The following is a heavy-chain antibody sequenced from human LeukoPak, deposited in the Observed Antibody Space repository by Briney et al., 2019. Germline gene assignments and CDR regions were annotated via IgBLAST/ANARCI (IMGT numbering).Heavy chain of an antibody. J-gene: IGHJ3*02. CDR1: GFTFSSYG. D-gene: IGHD3-22*01. CDR3: ARASGITMIVVVAHAFDI. CDR2: TSHDGNNQ. Sequence: GGSLRLSCAASGFTFSSYGMHWVRQAPGKGLEWVAVTSHDGNNQYYADSVKGRFTISRDNAKNSLYLQMNSLRTEDTALYYCARASGITMIVVVAHAFDIWGQGTMVTVSS. V-gene: IGHV3-30*03.